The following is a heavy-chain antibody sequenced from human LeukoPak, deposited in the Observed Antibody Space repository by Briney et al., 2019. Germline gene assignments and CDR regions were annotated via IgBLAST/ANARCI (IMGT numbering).Heavy chain of an antibody. Sequence: GASVKVSCKASGYTFTKYAISWVRPAPGQGLAWMGWITTYNGNTNYVRKFQGRVTMTTDTSTSTAYMELRSLRSDDTALYYCAREYCTSTNCYGFDNWGQGTLVTVSS. CDR3: AREYCTSTNCYGFDN. D-gene: IGHD2-2*01. J-gene: IGHJ4*02. CDR1: GYTFTKYA. CDR2: ITTYNGNT. V-gene: IGHV1-18*01.